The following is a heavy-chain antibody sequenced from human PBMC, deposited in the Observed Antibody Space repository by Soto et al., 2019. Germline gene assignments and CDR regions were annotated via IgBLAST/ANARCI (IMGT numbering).Heavy chain of an antibody. D-gene: IGHD4-17*01. V-gene: IGHV4-59*08. J-gene: IGHJ4*02. CDR1: GGSISSYY. Sequence: QVQLQESGPGLVKPSETLSLTCTVSGGSISSYYWSWIRQSPGKGLEWIGYISYSGSTTYNPSLKSRVTISADTSKNQFSLKLVSVTAADTAVYYCARRQDYGGFDYWGQGILVTFSS. CDR3: ARRQDYGGFDY. CDR2: ISYSGST.